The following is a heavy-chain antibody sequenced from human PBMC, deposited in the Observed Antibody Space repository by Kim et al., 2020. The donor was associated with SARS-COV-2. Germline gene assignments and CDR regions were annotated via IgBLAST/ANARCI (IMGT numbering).Heavy chain of an antibody. CDR3: ARRRLWVRGVITRHYGMDV. CDR1: GGSFSGYY. J-gene: IGHJ6*02. Sequence: SETLSLTCAVYGGSFSGYYWSWIRQPPGKGLEWIGEINHSGSTNYNPSLKSRVTISVDTSKNQFSLKLSSVTAADTAVYYCARRRLWVRGVITRHYGMDVWGQGTTVTVSS. CDR2: INHSGST. V-gene: IGHV4-34*01. D-gene: IGHD3-10*01.